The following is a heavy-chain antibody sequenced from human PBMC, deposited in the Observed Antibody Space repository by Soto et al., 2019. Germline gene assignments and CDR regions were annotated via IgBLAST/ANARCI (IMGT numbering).Heavy chain of an antibody. V-gene: IGHV4-31*03. Sequence: KTSETLSLTCTVSGGSIRSGGYCWSWVRQNPRRGLEWIGNIYYSGNTYYNPSLKSRLTISVDTSKNQFSLNLSSVPAADTAVYYCARDRLMATAGTARHYFGLDVWGQGTTVTVSS. CDR3: ARDRLMATAGTARHYFGLDV. J-gene: IGHJ6*02. D-gene: IGHD5-18*01. CDR2: IYYSGNT. CDR1: GGSIRSGGYC.